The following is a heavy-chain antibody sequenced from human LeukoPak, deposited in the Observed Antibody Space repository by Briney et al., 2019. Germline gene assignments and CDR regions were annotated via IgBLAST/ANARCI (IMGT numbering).Heavy chain of an antibody. CDR3: ARQGGGNRNGMDV. CDR1: GGSISSYY. V-gene: IGHV4-59*08. D-gene: IGHD4-23*01. CDR2: IYDSGTT. J-gene: IGHJ6*02. Sequence: PSETLSLTCTVSGGSISSYYWSWIRQPPGKGLEWIGHIYDSGTTNYNPSLKSRVTISVDTSKNQFSLKLSSVTAADTAVYYCARQGGGNRNGMDVWGQGTTVTVSS.